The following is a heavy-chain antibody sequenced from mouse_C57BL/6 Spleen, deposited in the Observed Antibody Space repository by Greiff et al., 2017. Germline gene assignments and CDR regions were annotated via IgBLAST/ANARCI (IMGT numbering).Heavy chain of an antibody. D-gene: IGHD1-1*01. CDR2: IDPSDSYT. CDR3: ARDYGSSYSAMDY. CDR1: GYTFTSYW. V-gene: IGHV1-69*01. Sequence: QVQLQQPGAELVMPGASVKLSCKASGYTFTSYWMHWVKQRPGQGLEWIGEIDPSDSYTNYTQKFKGKSTLTVDKSSSTAYMQLSSLTSEDSAVYYCARDYGSSYSAMDYWGQGTSVTVSS. J-gene: IGHJ4*01.